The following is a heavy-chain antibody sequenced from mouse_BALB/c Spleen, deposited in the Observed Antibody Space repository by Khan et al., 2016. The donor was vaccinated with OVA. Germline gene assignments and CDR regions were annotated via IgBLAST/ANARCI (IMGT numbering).Heavy chain of an antibody. CDR3: ARKGVCHYYGYGGMDY. CDR2: IWSGGST. J-gene: IGHJ4*01. CDR1: GFSLTDYG. V-gene: IGHV2-2*01. Sequence: QVQLKESGPGLVQPSQNLSITCTISGFSLTDYGIHWVRQSPGKALEWLGVIWSGGSTDYNAAFISRLSITKDNSKSQIFFKMNSLQVDDTAIYYWARKGVCHYYGYGGMDYWGQGTSVTVSS. D-gene: IGHD1-2*01.